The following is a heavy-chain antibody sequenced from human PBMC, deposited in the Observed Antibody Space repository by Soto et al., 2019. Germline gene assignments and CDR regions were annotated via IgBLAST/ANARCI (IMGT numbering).Heavy chain of an antibody. D-gene: IGHD3-22*01. Sequence: ASVKVSCKAAGYTFTCYDMHWVRQAPGQGLEWMGIVTPTGDYTAYAQKFQGRVTMTRDTSATTVYMELSSLTSEDTAVYYCTTMLLSSGHPGLYASAFSGQGTMVIVS. CDR1: GYTFTCYD. V-gene: IGHV1-46*01. CDR2: VTPTGDYT. J-gene: IGHJ3*01. CDR3: TTMLLSSGHPGLYASAF.